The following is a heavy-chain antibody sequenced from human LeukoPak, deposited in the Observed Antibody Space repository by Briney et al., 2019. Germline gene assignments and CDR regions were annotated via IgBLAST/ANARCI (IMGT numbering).Heavy chain of an antibody. CDR3: ARALVVVAATEWGFDY. Sequence: SETLSLTCTVSGGSVSSGSYYWSWIRQPPGTGLEWIGYIYYSGSTNHNPSLKSRVTISVDTSKNQFSLKLSSVTAADTAVYYCARALVVVAATEWGFDYWGQGTLVTVSS. CDR2: IYYSGST. J-gene: IGHJ4*02. CDR1: GGSVSSGSYY. V-gene: IGHV4-61*01. D-gene: IGHD2-15*01.